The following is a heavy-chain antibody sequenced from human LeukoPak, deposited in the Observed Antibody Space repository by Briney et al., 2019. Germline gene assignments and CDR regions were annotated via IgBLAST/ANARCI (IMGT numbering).Heavy chain of an antibody. J-gene: IGHJ4*02. Sequence: GGSLRLSCAASGFTFSSYWMHWVRQAPGKGLVWVSRINSDGSSTSYADSVKGRFTISRDNSKNTLYLQMSSLSAEDTAVYYCVKCGSTGDHYWGQGTLVTVSS. CDR2: INSDGSST. V-gene: IGHV3-74*01. D-gene: IGHD7-27*01. CDR1: GFTFSSYW. CDR3: VKCGSTGDHY.